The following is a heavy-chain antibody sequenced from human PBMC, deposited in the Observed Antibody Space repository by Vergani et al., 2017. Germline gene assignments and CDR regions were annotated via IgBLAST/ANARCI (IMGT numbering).Heavy chain of an antibody. CDR1: GYSFTSYW. J-gene: IGHJ6*02. V-gene: IGHV5-51*01. D-gene: IGHD3-22*01. Sequence: EVQLVQSGAEVKKPVESLKISCKGSGYSFTSYWIGWVRQLPGKGLEWMGIIYPGDSDTRYSPSFQGQVTISADKSISTAYLQWSSLKASDTAMYYCARGSLYYYDSSGYGMDVWGQGTTVTVSS. CDR2: IYPGDSDT. CDR3: ARGSLYYYDSSGYGMDV.